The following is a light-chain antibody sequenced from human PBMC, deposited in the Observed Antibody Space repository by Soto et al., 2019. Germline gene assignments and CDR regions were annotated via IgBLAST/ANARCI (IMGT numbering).Light chain of an antibody. Sequence: EIVLTQSPDTLSLSPGERATLFCRTSQSISSTYLAWYQQKPGQAPRLLLYAASARATGIPERFTGSGSGTDFTLTISRLEPEDFAVYYCQHYGTSRRTFGQRTKV. CDR2: AAS. J-gene: IGKJ1*01. CDR3: QHYGTSRRT. CDR1: QSISSTY. V-gene: IGKV3-20*01.